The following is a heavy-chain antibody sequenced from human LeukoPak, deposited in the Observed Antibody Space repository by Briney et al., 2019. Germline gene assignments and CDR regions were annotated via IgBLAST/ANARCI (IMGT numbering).Heavy chain of an antibody. CDR1: GFTFSDYY. CDR2: ISSSGSTI. CDR3: AKDPYYYDSSGYYSHDY. V-gene: IGHV3-11*01. D-gene: IGHD3-22*01. J-gene: IGHJ4*02. Sequence: PGGSLRLSCAASGFTFSDYYMSWIRQAPGKGLEWVSYISSSGSTIYYADSVKGRFTISRDNAKNSLYLQMNSLRAEDTAVYYCAKDPYYYDSSGYYSHDYWGQGTLVTVSS.